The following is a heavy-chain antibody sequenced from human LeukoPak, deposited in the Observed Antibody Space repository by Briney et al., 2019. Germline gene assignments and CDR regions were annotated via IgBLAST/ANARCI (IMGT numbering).Heavy chain of an antibody. J-gene: IGHJ4*02. D-gene: IGHD3-3*01. V-gene: IGHV4-61*02. Sequence: SETLSLTCTVSGGSISSGSYYWSWIRQPAGKGLEWIGRIYTSGSTNYNPSLKSRVTISVDTSKNQFSLKLSSVTVADTAVYYCARGIPHYDFWSGPEMYYFDYWGQGTLVTVSS. CDR1: GGSISSGSYY. CDR2: IYTSGST. CDR3: ARGIPHYDFWSGPEMYYFDY.